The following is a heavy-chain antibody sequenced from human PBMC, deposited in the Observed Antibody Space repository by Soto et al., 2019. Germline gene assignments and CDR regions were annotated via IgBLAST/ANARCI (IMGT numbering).Heavy chain of an antibody. V-gene: IGHV5-51*01. J-gene: IGHJ6*02. Sequence: PGESLKISCKGSGYSFTSYWIGWVRQMPGKGLEWMGIIYPGDSDTRYSPSFQGQVTISRDNSKSTLYLQMNSLRAEDTALYYCAKGRSYYYYYGVDVWGQGTTVTVSS. CDR2: IYPGDSDT. CDR3: AKGRSYYYYYGVDV. CDR1: GYSFTSYW.